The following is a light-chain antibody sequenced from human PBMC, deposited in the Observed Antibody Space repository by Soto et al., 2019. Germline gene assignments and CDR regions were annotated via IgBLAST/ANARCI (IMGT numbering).Light chain of an antibody. CDR1: SSNIGAGYD. Sequence: QPVLTQPPSVSGAPGQRVTISCTGSSSNIGAGYDVHWYQQLPGTAPKLLIYGNSNRPSGVPDRFSGSKSGTSASLAITGLQAEDAVDYYCQSYDSSLSGSVFGGGTKLTVL. V-gene: IGLV1-40*01. CDR3: QSYDSSLSGSV. J-gene: IGLJ2*01. CDR2: GNS.